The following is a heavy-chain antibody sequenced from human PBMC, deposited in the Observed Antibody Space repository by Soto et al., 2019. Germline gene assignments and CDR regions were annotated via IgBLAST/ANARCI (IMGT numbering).Heavy chain of an antibody. J-gene: IGHJ4*02. CDR2: ISYDGSNK. CDR1: GFTFSSYG. D-gene: IGHD3-10*01. V-gene: IGHV3-30*18. CDR3: AKDYYGSGSFPPDFGY. Sequence: PGGSLRLSCAASGFTFSSYGMHWVRQAPGKGLEWVAVISYDGSNKYYADSVKGRFTISRDNSKNTLYLQMNSLRAEDTAVYYCAKDYYGSGSFPPDFGYWGQGTLVTVSS.